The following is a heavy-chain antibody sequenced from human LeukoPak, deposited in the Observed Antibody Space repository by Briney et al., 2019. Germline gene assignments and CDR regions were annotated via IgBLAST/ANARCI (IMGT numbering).Heavy chain of an antibody. D-gene: IGHD5-24*01. CDR1: GGSISSSSYY. Sequence: SETLSLTCTVSGGSISSSSYYWGWIRQPPGKGLEWIGSIYYSGSTYHNPSLKSRVTISVDTSKNQFSLKLSSVTAADTAVYYCARGNLRATIPFDYWGQGTLVTVSS. CDR3: ARGNLRATIPFDY. J-gene: IGHJ4*02. CDR2: IYYSGST. V-gene: IGHV4-39*07.